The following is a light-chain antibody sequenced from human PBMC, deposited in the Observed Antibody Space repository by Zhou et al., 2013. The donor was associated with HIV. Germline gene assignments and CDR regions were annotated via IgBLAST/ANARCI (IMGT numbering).Light chain of an antibody. CDR3: QQYGSSPTT. Sequence: EIVLTQSPGTLSLSPGERATLSCRASQSVSSSYLGWYQQKPGQAPRLLIYGASSRATGIPDRFSGSGSGRDFTLTISRLEPEDFAVYYCQQYGSSPTTFGGGTKVEIK. CDR2: GAS. V-gene: IGKV3-20*01. J-gene: IGKJ4*01. CDR1: QSVSSSY.